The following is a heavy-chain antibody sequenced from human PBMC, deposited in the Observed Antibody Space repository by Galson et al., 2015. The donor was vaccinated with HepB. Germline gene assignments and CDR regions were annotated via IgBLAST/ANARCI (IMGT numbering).Heavy chain of an antibody. Sequence: ETLSLTCSVSGDSVSSGGYYWSWIRQPPGKTLEWIGYIYYTGNTNYSPSLKSRVTISVDTSKNQFSLKLTSVTAADTAVYYCARSIYPRSPNFDYWGQGTQVTVSS. V-gene: IGHV4-61*08. CDR3: ARSIYPRSPNFDY. CDR2: IYYTGNT. J-gene: IGHJ4*02. D-gene: IGHD2-2*02. CDR1: GDSVSSGGYY.